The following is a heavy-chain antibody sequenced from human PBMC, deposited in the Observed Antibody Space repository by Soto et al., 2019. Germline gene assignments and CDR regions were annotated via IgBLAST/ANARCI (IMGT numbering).Heavy chain of an antibody. CDR1: GFTFSSYA. V-gene: IGHV3-23*01. J-gene: IGHJ4*02. CDR2: ISGSGGST. CDR3: AKTNDIWTGYYTPRGYFDY. D-gene: IGHD3-9*01. Sequence: EVQLLESGGGLVQPGGSLRLSCAASGFTFSSYAMSWVRQAPGKGLEWVSAISGSGGSTYYADSVKGRFTISRDNSKNTLYLQMNSLRAEDTAVYYCAKTNDIWTGYYTPRGYFDYWGQGTLVTVSS.